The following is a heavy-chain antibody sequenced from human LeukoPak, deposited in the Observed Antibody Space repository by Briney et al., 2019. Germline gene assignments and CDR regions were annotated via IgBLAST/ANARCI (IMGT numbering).Heavy chain of an antibody. J-gene: IGHJ4*02. V-gene: IGHV3-23*01. CDR3: AKRGYYDSSGYYAPFDY. CDR1: GFTFSSYG. CDR2: FSGGGGKA. Sequence: GGSLRLSCAASGFTFSSYGMSWVRQAPGKGLEWVSAFSGGGGKAYYADSVKGRFTISRDNSKNTLYLQMNSLRAEDTAVYHCAKRGYYDSSGYYAPFDYWGQGTLVAVSS. D-gene: IGHD3-22*01.